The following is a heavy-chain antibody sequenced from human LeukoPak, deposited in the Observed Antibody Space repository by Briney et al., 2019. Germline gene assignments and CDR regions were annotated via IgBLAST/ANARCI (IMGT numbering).Heavy chain of an antibody. D-gene: IGHD6-13*01. CDR1: GGSFSGYY. Sequence: PSETLSLTCTVYGGSFSGYYWSWIRQPPGKGLEWIGKINHSGSTNYNPSLKSRVTISVDTSKNQFSLKLSSVTAADTAVYYCARLEIAAAGNRWFDPWGQGTLVTVSS. V-gene: IGHV4-34*01. CDR3: ARLEIAAAGNRWFDP. J-gene: IGHJ5*02. CDR2: INHSGST.